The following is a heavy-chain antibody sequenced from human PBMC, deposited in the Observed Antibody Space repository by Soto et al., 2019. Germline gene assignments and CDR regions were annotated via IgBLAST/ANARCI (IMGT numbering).Heavy chain of an antibody. J-gene: IGHJ6*02. V-gene: IGHV6-1*01. CDR3: SRGKPSYYGMDV. CDR2: TYYRSKWYN. Sequence: PSQTLSLTYAISGDSVSSNSAAWNWIWQSPSRGLEWLGRTYYRSKWYNVYAVSVKSRITVNADTSKNQFSLQLNSVTPEDTAVYYCSRGKPSYYGMDVWGQGTTVTVSS. CDR1: GDSVSSNSAA.